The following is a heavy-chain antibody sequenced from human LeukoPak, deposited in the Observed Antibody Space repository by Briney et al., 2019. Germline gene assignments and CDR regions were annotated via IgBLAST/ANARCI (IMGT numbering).Heavy chain of an antibody. D-gene: IGHD4-17*01. CDR2: TYFTGST. V-gene: IGHV4-59*12. Sequence: GSLRLSCVASIFTFSKYSMNWIRQRPGKGLEWMGYTYFTGSTYYNPSLQSRLIISADTSMTQFSLRLHSVTAADTAVYYCARVSFTYGPLDSWGPGILVTVSS. CDR3: ARVSFTYGPLDS. J-gene: IGHJ4*02. CDR1: IFTFSKYS.